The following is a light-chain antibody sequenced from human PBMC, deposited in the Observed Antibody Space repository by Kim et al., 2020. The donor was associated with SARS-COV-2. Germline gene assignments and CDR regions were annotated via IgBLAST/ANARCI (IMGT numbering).Light chain of an antibody. CDR2: DAS. J-gene: IGKJ4*01. V-gene: IGKV3-11*01. CDR3: QQRSSWPRT. Sequence: EIVLTQSPATLSLSPGERATLSCRASQSVTSDLAWYQQKPGQAPRLLIYDASNRATGIPARFSGSGSGTDFTLTISSLEPEDFVVYYCQQRSSWPRTFGGGTKVDIK. CDR1: QSVTSD.